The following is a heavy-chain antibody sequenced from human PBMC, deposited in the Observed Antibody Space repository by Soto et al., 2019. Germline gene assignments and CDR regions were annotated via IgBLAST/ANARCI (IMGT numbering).Heavy chain of an antibody. CDR3: ARVGSSGWDENYDAFDI. Sequence: QVQLQESGPGLVKPSGTLSLTCAVSSGSISSSNWWSWVRQPPGKGLEWIGEIYHSGSTNYNPSLKSRVTTSVNKSKNQCSLKLSSVTAADTAVYYCARVGSSGWDENYDAFDIWGQGTMVTVSS. CDR2: IYHSGST. V-gene: IGHV4-4*02. J-gene: IGHJ3*02. D-gene: IGHD6-19*01. CDR1: SGSISSSNW.